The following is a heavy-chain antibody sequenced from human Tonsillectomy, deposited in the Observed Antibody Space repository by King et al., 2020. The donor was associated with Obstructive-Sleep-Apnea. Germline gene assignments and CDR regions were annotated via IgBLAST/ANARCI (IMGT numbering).Heavy chain of an antibody. V-gene: IGHV4-59*08. CDR3: ARHRGVEDYGGYGDYFDS. CDR1: GGSINNYY. CDR2: MFYSGNT. D-gene: IGHD5-12*01. Sequence: LQLQESGPGLVKPSETLSLTCTVSGGSINNYYWSWIRQPPGKGLEWIGYMFYSGNTNFNPSLKSRVTISADTSKIQFSLGLSSVTAADTAVYYCARHRGVEDYGGYGDYFDSWGQGTLVTVSS. J-gene: IGHJ4*02.